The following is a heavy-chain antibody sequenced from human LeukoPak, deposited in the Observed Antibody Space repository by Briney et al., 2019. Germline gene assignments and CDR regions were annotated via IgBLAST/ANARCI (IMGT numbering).Heavy chain of an antibody. CDR1: GGSISSYY. CDR3: ARELTTVVSRIDAFDI. V-gene: IGHV4-59*01. CDR2: IYYSGST. J-gene: IGHJ3*02. Sequence: SETLSLTCTVSGGSISSYYWSWIRQPPGKGLEWIGYIYYSGSTNYNPSLKSRVTISVDTSKNQFSLKLSSVTAADTAVYYCARELTTVVSRIDAFDIWGQGTMVTVSS. D-gene: IGHD4-23*01.